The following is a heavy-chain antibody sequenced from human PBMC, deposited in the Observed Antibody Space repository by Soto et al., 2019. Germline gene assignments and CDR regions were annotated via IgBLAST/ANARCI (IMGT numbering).Heavy chain of an antibody. CDR3: ARGDSSTSSRYGFDS. Sequence: QVLLVQSGAEVKKPGASVKVSCAASGYTFTTYEINWVRQATGQGLEWIGWMNPNNGNTGFAQKFRRRVTMTRSQPISTAYMELSSLTSAYTAVYYWARGDSSTSSRYGFDSLGQGTPVTVSS. CDR1: GYTFTTYE. J-gene: IGHJ5*01. V-gene: IGHV1-8*01. D-gene: IGHD6-13*01. CDR2: MNPNNGNT.